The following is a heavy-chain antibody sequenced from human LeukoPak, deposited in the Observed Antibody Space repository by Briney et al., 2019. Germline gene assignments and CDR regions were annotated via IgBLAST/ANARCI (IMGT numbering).Heavy chain of an antibody. CDR3: AKPGIAAAGTRNNWFDP. CDR2: INHSGST. J-gene: IGHJ5*02. D-gene: IGHD6-13*01. Sequence: PSETLSLTCAVYGGSFSGYYWSWIRQPPGKGLEWIGEINHSGSTNYNPSLKSRVTISIDTSKNQFSLRLSSVTAADTVVYYCAKPGIAAAGTRNNWFDPWGQGTLVTVSS. CDR1: GGSFSGYY. V-gene: IGHV4-34*01.